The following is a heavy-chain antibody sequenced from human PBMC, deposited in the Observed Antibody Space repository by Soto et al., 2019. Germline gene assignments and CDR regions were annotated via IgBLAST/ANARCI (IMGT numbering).Heavy chain of an antibody. CDR2: INPSGGST. Sequence: QVQLVQSGAEVKKPGASVKVSCKASGYTFTSYYMHWVRQAPGQGLEWMGIINPSGGSTSYAQKFQGRVTMSRDTSTSTVYMELSSLRSEDTAVYYGARTTQRLGSRAYYYYGMDVWGQGTTVTVSS. CDR3: ARTTQRLGSRAYYYYGMDV. J-gene: IGHJ6*02. CDR1: GYTFTSYY. V-gene: IGHV1-46*01. D-gene: IGHD1-1*01.